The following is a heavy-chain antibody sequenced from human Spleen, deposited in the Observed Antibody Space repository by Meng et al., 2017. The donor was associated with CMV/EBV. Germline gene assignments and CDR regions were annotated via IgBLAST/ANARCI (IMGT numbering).Heavy chain of an antibody. V-gene: IGHV1-2*02. J-gene: IGHJ4*02. CDR3: SMLSTPPTGTPPFYFDY. CDR1: GYTFTDYY. Sequence: ASVQVSCKASGYTFTDYYIHWVRQAPGQGLEWMGWINPNSGGAYYVQKFKGRVTMTRDKSISTAYMELSRLRFDDTAMYYCSMLSTPPTGTPPFYFDYWGQGTLVTVSS. CDR2: INPNSGGA. D-gene: IGHD1-1*01.